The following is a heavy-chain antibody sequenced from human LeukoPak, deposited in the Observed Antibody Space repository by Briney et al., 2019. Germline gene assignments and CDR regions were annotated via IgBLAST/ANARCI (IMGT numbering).Heavy chain of an antibody. CDR3: KSGGAAPGSFDY. CDR2: IKYDGNEE. D-gene: IGHD1-1*01. J-gene: IGHJ4*02. CDR1: GFTFSSYW. Sequence: GGSLRLSCAASGFTFSSYWMSWMRQAPGKGLGWVANIKYDGNEEYYVDSVRGRFTISRDNAKNSLYLQLNSLRVEDTAVYYCKSGGAAPGSFDYWGQGTLVTVSP. V-gene: IGHV3-7*01.